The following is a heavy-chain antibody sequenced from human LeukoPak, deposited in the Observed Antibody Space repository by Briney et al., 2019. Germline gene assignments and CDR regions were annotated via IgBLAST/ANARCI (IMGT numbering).Heavy chain of an antibody. CDR1: GYTFISYA. Sequence: ASVKVSCKASGYTFISYAMNWVRQAPGQGLEWMGWINTNTANPTYAQGFTGRYVFSLDTSVSTAYLQISGLKADDTAVYYCGRDPKLGIRGYTYGYIDYWGQGTLVTVSS. V-gene: IGHV7-4-1*02. D-gene: IGHD5-18*01. J-gene: IGHJ4*02. CDR2: INTNTANP. CDR3: GRDPKLGIRGYTYGYIDY.